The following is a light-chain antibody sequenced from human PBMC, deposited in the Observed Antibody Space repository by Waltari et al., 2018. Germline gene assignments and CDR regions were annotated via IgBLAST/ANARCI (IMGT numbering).Light chain of an antibody. Sequence: SYVLTQPPSVSVAPGKTARITCGGNNLGSKRVHWYQQKPGQAPVLVIYYDSDRPSGIPERFSGSNSWNTATLTISRGEAGEEADYYCQVWDSSSDHVVFGGGTKLTVL. V-gene: IGLV3-21*04. CDR2: YDS. CDR1: NLGSKR. CDR3: QVWDSSSDHVV. J-gene: IGLJ2*01.